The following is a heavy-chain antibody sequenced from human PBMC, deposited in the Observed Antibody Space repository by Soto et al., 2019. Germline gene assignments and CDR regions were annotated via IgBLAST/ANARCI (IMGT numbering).Heavy chain of an antibody. CDR2: ISTYNGDT. CDR1: GYTFTRSG. J-gene: IGHJ6*02. Sequence: QVQLVQSGAEVKKPGASVKVSCKASGYTFTRSGISWVRQAPRQGLEWMGWISTYNGDTNYAQTFQGRVTMTTDTSTSTVHMEVRSLRSDDTAVYYCAREGVAPYYYYGMDVWGQGTPVTVSS. CDR3: AREGVAPYYYYGMDV. D-gene: IGHD5-12*01. V-gene: IGHV1-18*01.